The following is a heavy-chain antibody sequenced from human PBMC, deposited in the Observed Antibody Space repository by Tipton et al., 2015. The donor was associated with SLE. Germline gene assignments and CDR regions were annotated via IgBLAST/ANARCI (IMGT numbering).Heavy chain of an antibody. Sequence: TLSLTCTVSGGAISRDYWSWIRQPPGKGLEWIGEVDRIGRSKYNPSLKSRVTISIDTSKNQFSLKLRSVTAADTGFYYCARPVYCSSTFCTGPLHYWGQGTLVTVSS. V-gene: IGHV4-34*01. CDR3: ARPVYCSSTFCTGPLHY. J-gene: IGHJ4*02. CDR1: GGAISRDY. D-gene: IGHD2-2*01. CDR2: VDRIGRS.